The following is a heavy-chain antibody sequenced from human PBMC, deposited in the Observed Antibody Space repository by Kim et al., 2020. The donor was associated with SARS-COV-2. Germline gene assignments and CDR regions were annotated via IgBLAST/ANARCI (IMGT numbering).Heavy chain of an antibody. D-gene: IGHD3-9*01. J-gene: IGHJ4*02. V-gene: IGHV3-21*01. CDR2: ISSSSSYI. CDR3: ARDGEGELGYFDWLLKRVLYFDY. Sequence: GGSLRLSCAASGFTFSSYSMNWVRQAPGKGLEWVSSISSSSSYIYYADSVKGRFTISRDNAKNSLYLQMNSLRAEDTAVYYCARDGEGELGYFDWLLKRVLYFDYWGRGTLVTVSS. CDR1: GFTFSSYS.